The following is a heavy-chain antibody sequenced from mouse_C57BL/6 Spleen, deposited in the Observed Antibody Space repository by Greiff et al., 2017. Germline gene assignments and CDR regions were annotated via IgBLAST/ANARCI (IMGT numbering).Heavy chain of an antibody. J-gene: IGHJ3*01. Sequence: EVMLVESGGGLVKPGGSLKLSCAASGFTFSSYTMSWVRQTPEKRLEWVATISGGGGNTYYPDSVKGRFTISRDNAKNTLYLQMSRLRSEDTALYYCARHGAAQATWAWFAYWGQGTLVTVSA. D-gene: IGHD3-2*02. CDR1: GFTFSSYT. CDR2: ISGGGGNT. V-gene: IGHV5-9*01. CDR3: ARHGAAQATWAWFAY.